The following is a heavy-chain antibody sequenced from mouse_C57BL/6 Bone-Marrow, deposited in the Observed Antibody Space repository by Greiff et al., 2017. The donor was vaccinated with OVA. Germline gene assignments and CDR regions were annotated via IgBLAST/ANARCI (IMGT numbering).Heavy chain of an antibody. J-gene: IGHJ2*01. D-gene: IGHD2-4*01. CDR2: IRNQANGYTT. CDR1: GFTFTDYY. V-gene: IGHV7-3*01. Sequence: EVMLVESGGGLVQPGGSLSLSCAASGFTFTDYYMSWVRQPPGKALEWLGFIRNQANGYTTEYSASVKGRFTISRDNSQSILYLQMNALRAEDSATYYCARYRSYYEYGKTYFDYWGQGTTLTVSS. CDR3: ARYRSYYEYGKTYFDY.